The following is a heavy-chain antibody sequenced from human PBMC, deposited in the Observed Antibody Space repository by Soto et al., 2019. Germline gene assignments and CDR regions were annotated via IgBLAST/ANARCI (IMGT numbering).Heavy chain of an antibody. CDR3: TRDAAVGLFDY. D-gene: IGHD1-26*01. CDR1: GYTFTSYG. CDR2: ISAHNGNT. V-gene: IGHV1-18*01. J-gene: IGHJ4*02. Sequence: QVQLVQSGAEVKKPGASVKVSCKASGYTFTSYGISWVRQAPGQGLEWMGWISAHNGNTNHAQKLQGRVTMTTDTATSTDYMELRSLRSDDTAVYYCTRDAAVGLFDYWGQGTLVTVSS.